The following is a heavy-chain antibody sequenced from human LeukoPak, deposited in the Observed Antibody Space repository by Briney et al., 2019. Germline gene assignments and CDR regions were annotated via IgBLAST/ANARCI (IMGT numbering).Heavy chain of an antibody. CDR2: INPNSGGT. D-gene: IGHD3-16*01. CDR3: ARDDLAWGKFDY. J-gene: IGHJ4*02. CDR1: GYTFTGYY. V-gene: IGHV1-2*06. Sequence: GASVKVSCKASGYTFTGYYMHWVRQAPGQGLEWMGRINPNSGGTNYAQKFQGRVTMTRDTSISTAYMELSRLRYDDTAVYYCARDDLAWGKFDYWGQGTLVTVSS.